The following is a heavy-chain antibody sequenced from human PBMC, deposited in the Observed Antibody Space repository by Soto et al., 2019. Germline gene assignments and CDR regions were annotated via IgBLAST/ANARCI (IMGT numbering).Heavy chain of an antibody. CDR3: ARDVDWESNDAFDI. Sequence: ASVKVSCKASGYTFTSYGISWVRQAPGQGLEWMGWISAYNENSNYSQKLQGRVTMTTDTSTSTAYMELRSLRSDDTALYYCARDVDWESNDAFDIWGQGTMVTVS. CDR1: GYTFTSYG. D-gene: IGHD3-9*01. J-gene: IGHJ3*02. V-gene: IGHV1-18*01. CDR2: ISAYNENS.